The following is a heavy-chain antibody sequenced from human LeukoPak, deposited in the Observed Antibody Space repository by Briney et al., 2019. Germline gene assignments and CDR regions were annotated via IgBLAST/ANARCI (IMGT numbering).Heavy chain of an antibody. V-gene: IGHV1-18*01. D-gene: IGHD2-15*01. CDR3: ARDHMVRSLAGTLDY. Sequence: ASVKVSCKASAYTFVRFGISWVRQAPGQGLEWIGWISANNGNTNYAQKFQGRVTMTTDTSTSTAYMELRGLRSDDTAVYYCARDHMVRSLAGTLDYWGQGTLVTLSS. CDR2: ISANNGNT. CDR1: AYTFVRFG. J-gene: IGHJ4*02.